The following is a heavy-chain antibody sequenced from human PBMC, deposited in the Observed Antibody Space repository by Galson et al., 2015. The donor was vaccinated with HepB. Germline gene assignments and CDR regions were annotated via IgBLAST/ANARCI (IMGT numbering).Heavy chain of an antibody. J-gene: IGHJ4*02. CDR3: AKLDPTSSA. CDR2: IWYHGNEE. V-gene: IGHV3-33*06. Sequence: SLRLSCAASGFTFSHYGMHWVRQTADKGLEWVAVIWYHGNEEKYAESVKGRFTISRDNSKNMLFPQMNSLRVEDTALYYCAKLDPTSSAWGRATWVTGS. CDR1: GFTFSHYG.